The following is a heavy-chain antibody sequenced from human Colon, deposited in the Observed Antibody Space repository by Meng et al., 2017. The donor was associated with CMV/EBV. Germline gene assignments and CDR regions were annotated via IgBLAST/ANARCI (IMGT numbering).Heavy chain of an antibody. CDR2: INARGSTI. CDR3: VRLVVSSWYRHLDH. Sequence: GESLKISCAASGFTFSSYEMNWVRQAPGEGLEWVSYINARGSTIYYADSVKGRFTISRDNARDSLYLQMNGLRAEDTAIYYCVRLVVSSWYRHLDHWGQGTLVTVSS. CDR1: GFTFSSYE. D-gene: IGHD6-13*01. V-gene: IGHV3-48*03. J-gene: IGHJ4*02.